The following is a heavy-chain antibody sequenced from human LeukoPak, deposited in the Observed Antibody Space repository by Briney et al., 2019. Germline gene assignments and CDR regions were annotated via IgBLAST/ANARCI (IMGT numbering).Heavy chain of an antibody. CDR3: ARGSGGYYYYGMDV. J-gene: IGHJ6*02. Sequence: SETLSLTCTVSGVSISSYYWSWIRQPPGKGLEWIGYIYYSGSTNYNPSLKSRVTISVDTSQDQFSLKLSSVTAADTAVYSCARGSGGYYYYGMDVWGQGTTVTVSS. CDR1: GVSISSYY. CDR2: IYYSGST. V-gene: IGHV4-59*01.